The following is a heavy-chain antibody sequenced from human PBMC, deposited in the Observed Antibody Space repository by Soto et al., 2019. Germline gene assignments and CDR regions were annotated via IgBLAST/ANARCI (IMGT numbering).Heavy chain of an antibody. D-gene: IGHD2-2*02. CDR2: IGESGTPT. CDR3: VFYIPAVSYYGMYV. CDR1: GLTLSSYA. J-gene: IGHJ6*02. V-gene: IGHV3-23*01. Sequence: GGSLRLSCAASGLTLSSYAMKWFRQAPGKGLEWVSLIGESGTPTYYADSVKGRFTISRDNSGNTLFLEMYSLRAEDTAVYYCVFYIPAVSYYGMYVCGQGTTVTVSS.